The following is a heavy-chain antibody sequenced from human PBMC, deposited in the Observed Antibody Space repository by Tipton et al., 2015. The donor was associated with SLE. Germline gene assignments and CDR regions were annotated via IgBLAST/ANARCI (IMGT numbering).Heavy chain of an antibody. CDR1: GFTFSSYW. CDR2: IKQDGSEK. Sequence: SGFTFSSYWMSWVRQAPGKGLEWVANIKQDGSEKYYVDSVKGRFTISRDNAKNSLYLQMNSLRAEDTAVYYCARDRGGGDYWGQGTLVTVSS. J-gene: IGHJ4*02. V-gene: IGHV3-7*01. D-gene: IGHD3-16*01. CDR3: ARDRGGGDY.